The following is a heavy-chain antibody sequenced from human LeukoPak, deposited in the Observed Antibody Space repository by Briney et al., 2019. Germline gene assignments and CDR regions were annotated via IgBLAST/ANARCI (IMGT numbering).Heavy chain of an antibody. D-gene: IGHD2-8*02. CDR2: INPSGTNT. CDR3: AREESGGYFDY. V-gene: IGHV1-46*01. J-gene: IGHJ4*02. CDR1: GYTFTSYY. Sequence: ASVKVSCKASGYTFTSYYMHWVRQAPGQGLEWMGLINPSGTNTNYAQKFRGGVTMTRDTSTSTVYMDLSSLGSEDTAMYFCAREESGGYFDYWGQGTLVTVSS.